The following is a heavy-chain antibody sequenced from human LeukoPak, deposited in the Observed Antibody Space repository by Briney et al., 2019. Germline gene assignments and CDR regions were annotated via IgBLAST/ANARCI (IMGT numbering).Heavy chain of an antibody. V-gene: IGHV1-69*01. CDR3: ARAPASTVTTAYFDY. J-gene: IGHJ4*02. CDR2: IIPIFGTA. Sequence: SVKVSCKASGGTFSSYAISWVRQAPGQGLEWMGGIIPIFGTANYAQKFQGRVTITADESTSTAYMELSSLRSDDTAVYYCARAPASTVTTAYFDYWGQGTLVTVSS. CDR1: GGTFSSYA. D-gene: IGHD4-17*01.